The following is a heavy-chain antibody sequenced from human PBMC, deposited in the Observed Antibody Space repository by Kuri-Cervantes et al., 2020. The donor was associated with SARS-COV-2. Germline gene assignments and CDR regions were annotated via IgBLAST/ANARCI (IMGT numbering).Heavy chain of an antibody. J-gene: IGHJ6*02. CDR1: GGTFSSYT. CDR2: IIPILGIA. D-gene: IGHD5-18*01. Sequence: SVKVSCKASGGTFSSYTISWVRQAPGQGLEWMGRIIPILGIANYAQKIQGRVTITADKSTSTAYMELSSLRSEDTAVYYCARDQMDTAMVTDGMDVWGQGTTVTVSS. V-gene: IGHV1-69*04. CDR3: ARDQMDTAMVTDGMDV.